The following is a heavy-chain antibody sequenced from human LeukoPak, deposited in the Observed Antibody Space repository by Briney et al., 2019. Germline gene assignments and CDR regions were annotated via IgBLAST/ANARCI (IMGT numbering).Heavy chain of an antibody. CDR3: ARSFSGDYPDY. CDR1: GGSISSGGYS. CDR2: IYHSGST. Sequence: SETLSLTCAVSGGSISSGGYSWSWIRQPPGKGLEWIGYIYHSGSTYYNPSLKSRVTISVDRSKNQFSLKLSSVTAADTAVYYCARSFSGDYPDYWGQGTQVTVSS. V-gene: IGHV4-30-2*01. D-gene: IGHD4-17*01. J-gene: IGHJ4*02.